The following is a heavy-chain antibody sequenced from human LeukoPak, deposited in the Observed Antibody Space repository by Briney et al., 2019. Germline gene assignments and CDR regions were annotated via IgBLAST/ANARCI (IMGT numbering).Heavy chain of an antibody. D-gene: IGHD2-2*01. CDR1: AYTFSTYD. Sequence: GASEKVSCKAPAYTFSTYDVAWVRQAPGQGPEWMGWMNPISGNTGCAKQFKGRVTMTSDASVNSAYMELSSLRFDDTAVYFCTTAVRYQLLLEYWGQGTLITVSS. CDR2: MNPISGNT. CDR3: TTAVRYQLLLEY. V-gene: IGHV1-8*01. J-gene: IGHJ4*02.